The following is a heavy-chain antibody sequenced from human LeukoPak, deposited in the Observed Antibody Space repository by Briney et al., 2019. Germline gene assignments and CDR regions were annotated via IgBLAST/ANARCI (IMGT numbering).Heavy chain of an antibody. CDR3: ARDYCSGGSCYSGY. J-gene: IGHJ4*02. Sequence: GGSLRLSCAASGFTFSSYSMNWVRQAPGKGLEWVSSISSSSSYIYYADSVKGRFTISRDNAKNSLYLQMNSLRAEDTAVYYCARDYCSGGSCYSGYWGQGTLVTVSS. CDR2: ISSSSSYI. CDR1: GFTFSSYS. V-gene: IGHV3-21*01. D-gene: IGHD2-15*01.